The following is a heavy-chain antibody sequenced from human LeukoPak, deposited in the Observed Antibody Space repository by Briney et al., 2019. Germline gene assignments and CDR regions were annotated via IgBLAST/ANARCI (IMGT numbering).Heavy chain of an antibody. Sequence: SETLSLTCTVSGGSISSYYWSWIRQPAGKGLEWIGRIYTSGSTNYNTSLKSRVTMSVDTSKNQFSLKLSSVTAADTAIYFCARDGGLQSHFDYWGQGTLVTVSS. CDR1: GGSISSYY. CDR2: IYTSGST. D-gene: IGHD5-24*01. J-gene: IGHJ4*02. V-gene: IGHV4-4*07. CDR3: ARDGGLQSHFDY.